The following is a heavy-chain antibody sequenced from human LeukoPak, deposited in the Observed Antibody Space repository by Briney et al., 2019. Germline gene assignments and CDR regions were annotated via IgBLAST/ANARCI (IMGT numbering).Heavy chain of an antibody. V-gene: IGHV3-30*02. CDR3: AKSFLLYYYDSSGYSYFDY. CDR1: GFTFSSYG. D-gene: IGHD3-22*01. Sequence: PGGSLRLSCAASGFTFSSYGMHWVRQAPGKELEWVAFIRYDGSNKYYADSAKGRFTISRDNSKNTLYLQMNSLRAEDTAVYYCAKSFLLYYYDSSGYSYFDYWGQGTLVTVSS. CDR2: IRYDGSNK. J-gene: IGHJ4*02.